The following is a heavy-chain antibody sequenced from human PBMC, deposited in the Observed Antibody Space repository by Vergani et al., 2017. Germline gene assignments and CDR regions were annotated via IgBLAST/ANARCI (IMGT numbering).Heavy chain of an antibody. CDR1: GASVNSYY. V-gene: IGHV4-4*07. J-gene: IGHJ3*01. CDR3: ARDGGEYDKDALDV. D-gene: IGHD2-21*01. CDR2: IYTSGAT. Sequence: QVKLQESGPGLVKPSETLSLTCTVSGASVNSYYWSWIRQPPGKGLEWIGRIYTSGATNYNPSLRSRAIMSVDASKKQFSLKLTSVTVADTAVYYCARDGGEYDKDALDVWGQGTKVTVTS.